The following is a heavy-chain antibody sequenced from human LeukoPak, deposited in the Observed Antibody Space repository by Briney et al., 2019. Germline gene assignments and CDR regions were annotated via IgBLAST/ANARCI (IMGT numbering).Heavy chain of an antibody. CDR2: ISAYNGNT. J-gene: IGHJ4*02. CDR1: GYTFTSYG. Sequence: GASVKVSCKASGYTFTSYGISWVRQAPGQGLEWMGWISAYNGNTNYAQKLQGRVTMTTDTSTSTAYMELRNLRSDDTAVYYCARGLSYYYDSSGYHHFDYWGQGTLVTVSS. CDR3: ARGLSYYYDSSGYHHFDY. D-gene: IGHD3-22*01. V-gene: IGHV1-18*01.